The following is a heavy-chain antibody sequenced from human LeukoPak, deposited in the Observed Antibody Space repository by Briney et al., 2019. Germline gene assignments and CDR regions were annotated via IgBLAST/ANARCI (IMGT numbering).Heavy chain of an antibody. D-gene: IGHD3-10*01. CDR1: GFTFRSYA. CDR2: IRGSTGST. J-gene: IGHJ4*02. V-gene: IGHV3-23*01. CDR3: AKAGEEVLLWFGELLYPDY. Sequence: GGSLRLSCAASGFTFRSYAMSWVRQAPGKGLEWVSIIRGSTGSTNYADSVKGRFTISRDNSKNTLYLQMNSLRAEDTAVYYCAKAGEEVLLWFGELLYPDYWGQGTLVTVSS.